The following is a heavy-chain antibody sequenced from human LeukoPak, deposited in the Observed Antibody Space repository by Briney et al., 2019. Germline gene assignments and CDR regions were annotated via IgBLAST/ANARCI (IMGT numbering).Heavy chain of an antibody. J-gene: IGHJ5*02. Sequence: KTGGSRRLSCAASGFTFNTYSMSWVRQAPGKGLEWVSIISRASESIFYADSGKGRLTISTDNAKNSPYLQMNGLRAKDTAVYYCARGATDVTRWFDPWGQGTRVTVSS. CDR2: ISRASESI. CDR3: ARGATDVTRWFDP. D-gene: IGHD1-1*01. V-gene: IGHV3-21*01. CDR1: GFTFNTYS.